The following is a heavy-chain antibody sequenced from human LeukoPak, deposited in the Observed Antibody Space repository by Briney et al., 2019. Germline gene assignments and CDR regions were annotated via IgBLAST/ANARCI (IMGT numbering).Heavy chain of an antibody. CDR1: GFTFSSYA. CDR3: AKDGGAARPKDWFDP. V-gene: IGHV3-23*01. D-gene: IGHD6-6*01. J-gene: IGHJ5*02. Sequence: GGSLRLSCAASGFTFSSYAMSWVRQAPGKGLEWASAISGSGGSTYYADSVKGRFTISRDNSKNTLYLQMNSLRAEDTAVYYCAKDGGAARPKDWFDPWGQGTLVTVSS. CDR2: ISGSGGST.